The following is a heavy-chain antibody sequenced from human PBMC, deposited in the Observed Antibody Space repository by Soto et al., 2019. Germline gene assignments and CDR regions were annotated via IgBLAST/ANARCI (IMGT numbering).Heavy chain of an antibody. Sequence: ASVKVSCKASGYTFSGYSITWVRQAPGQGLEWMGRISGYNGNTNYARTLRGRLTLTTDTSTSTAYMELRSLTSDVTAVYYCARDVFCGGAPACPDMDVWGQGTTVTVSS. CDR2: ISGYNGNT. CDR1: GYTFSGYS. V-gene: IGHV1-18*04. D-gene: IGHD2-21*01. CDR3: ARDVFCGGAPACPDMDV. J-gene: IGHJ6*02.